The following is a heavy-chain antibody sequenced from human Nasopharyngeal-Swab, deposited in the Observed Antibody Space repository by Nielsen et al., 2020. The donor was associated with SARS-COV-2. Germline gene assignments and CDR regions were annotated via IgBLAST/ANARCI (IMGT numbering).Heavy chain of an antibody. CDR2: INAGNGNT. J-gene: IGHJ5*02. CDR3: ARDDLRAPYYYDSSGYRGNWFDP. Sequence: WVRQAPGQRLEWMGWINAGNGNTKYSQKFQGRVTITRDTSASTVYMELSSLRSEDTAVYYCARDDLRAPYYYDSSGYRGNWFDPWGQGTLVTVSS. V-gene: IGHV1-3*01. D-gene: IGHD3-22*01.